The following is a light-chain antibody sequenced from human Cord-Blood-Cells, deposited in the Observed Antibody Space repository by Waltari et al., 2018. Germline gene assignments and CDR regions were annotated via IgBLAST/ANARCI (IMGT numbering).Light chain of an antibody. Sequence: QSVLTQPPSVSGAPGQRVTISCTGSSSNIGAGYDVHWYQQLPGTAPKLLVYGNSNRPAGVPVRFSGSKSGTSASLAITGLQAEDEADYYCQSYDSSLSGRVFGTGTKVTVL. J-gene: IGLJ1*01. CDR1: SSNIGAGYD. CDR3: QSYDSSLSGRV. V-gene: IGLV1-40*01. CDR2: GNS.